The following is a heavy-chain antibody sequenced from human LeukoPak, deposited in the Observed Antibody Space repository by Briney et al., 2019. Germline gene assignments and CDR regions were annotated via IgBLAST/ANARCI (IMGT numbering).Heavy chain of an antibody. Sequence: ASVKVSCKASGYTFTSYDINWVRQATGQGLEWMGWMNPNSGNTGYAQKFQGRVTITRNTSISTAYMELSSLRSEDTAVYYCARGSSPAAAHDYWGQGTLVTVSS. D-gene: IGHD6-13*01. CDR1: GYTFTSYD. CDR3: ARGSSPAAAHDY. CDR2: MNPNSGNT. J-gene: IGHJ4*02. V-gene: IGHV1-8*03.